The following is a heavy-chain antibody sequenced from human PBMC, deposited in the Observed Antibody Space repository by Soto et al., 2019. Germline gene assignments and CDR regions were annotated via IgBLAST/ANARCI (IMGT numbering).Heavy chain of an antibody. Sequence: GGSLRLSCTASGFSFNKYGMHWVRQAPGKGLEWVAVLWFDGSNEYYADSVQGRFTVSRDNSKNTLYLQMNSLKASDTAMYYCARLLLSRVDFDPWGQGTLVTVSS. CDR2: LWFDGSNE. J-gene: IGHJ5*02. CDR1: GFSFNKYG. D-gene: IGHD3-16*02. V-gene: IGHV3-33*01. CDR3: ARLLLSRVDFDP.